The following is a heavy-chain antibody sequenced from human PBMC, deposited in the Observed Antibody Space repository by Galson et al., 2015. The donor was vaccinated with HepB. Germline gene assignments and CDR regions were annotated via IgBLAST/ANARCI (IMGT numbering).Heavy chain of an antibody. Sequence: SVKVSCKASGYTFTSYGISWVRQAPGQGLEWMGWISAYNNNTHYVQRLQGRVTMTTDTSTSTAYMELRSLRSDDTAVYYCARGGGVTTISSTCFYNYYYMDVWGKGTTVTVSS. CDR2: ISAYNNNT. J-gene: IGHJ6*03. V-gene: IGHV1-18*01. CDR1: GYTFTSYG. CDR3: ARGGGVTTISSTCFYNYYYMDV. D-gene: IGHD6-13*01.